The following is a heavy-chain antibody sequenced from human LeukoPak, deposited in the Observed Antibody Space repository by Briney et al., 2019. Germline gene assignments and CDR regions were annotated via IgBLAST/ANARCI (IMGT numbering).Heavy chain of an antibody. CDR1: GYTFTSYG. CDR3: ARDEGYCNSTTCYSPYNWFDP. D-gene: IGHD2-2*01. Sequence: GASVKVSCKASGYTFTSYGISWVQQAPGQGLEWMGWISAYNGNTNYAQKLQGRVTMTTDPSTRTAYMELRSLRSDDTAVCYSARDEGYCNSTTCYSPYNWFDPWGQGTLVTVSS. V-gene: IGHV1-18*01. J-gene: IGHJ5*02. CDR2: ISAYNGNT.